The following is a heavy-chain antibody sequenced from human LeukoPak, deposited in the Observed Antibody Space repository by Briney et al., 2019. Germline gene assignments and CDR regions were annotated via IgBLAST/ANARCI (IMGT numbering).Heavy chain of an antibody. Sequence: SETLSLTCTVSGGSISSSSYYWGWIRQPPGKGLEWIGSIYYSGSTYYNPSLKSRVTISVDTSKNQFSLKLSSVTAAGTAVYYCARVASENCSGGSCYSYWGQGTLVTVSS. V-gene: IGHV4-39*07. CDR2: IYYSGST. CDR1: GGSISSSSYY. J-gene: IGHJ4*02. D-gene: IGHD2-15*01. CDR3: ARVASENCSGGSCYSY.